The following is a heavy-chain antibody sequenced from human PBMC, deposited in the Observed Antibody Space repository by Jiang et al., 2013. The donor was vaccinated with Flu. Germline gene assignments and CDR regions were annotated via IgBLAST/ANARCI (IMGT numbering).Heavy chain of an antibody. J-gene: IGHJ5*02. CDR1: GGSISSSSYY. Sequence: SGGSISSSSYYWGWIRQPPGKGLEWIGSIYYSGSTYYNPSLKSRVTISVDTSKNQFSLKLSSVTAADTAVYYCARDLVWWLAVAGTGFDPWGQGTLVTVSS. CDR3: ARDLVWWLAVAGTGFDP. V-gene: IGHV4-39*07. D-gene: IGHD6-19*01. CDR2: IYYSGST.